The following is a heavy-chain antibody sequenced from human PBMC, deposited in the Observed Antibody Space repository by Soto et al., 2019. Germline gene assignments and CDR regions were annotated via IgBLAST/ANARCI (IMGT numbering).Heavy chain of an antibody. CDR2: ITSSGSTM. V-gene: IGHV3-48*03. CDR3: VKEKSIMYSGYDAFDL. D-gene: IGHD5-12*01. J-gene: IGHJ3*01. CDR1: GFAFSSYE. Sequence: PGGSLRLSCEASGFAFSSYEMDWVRQASGKGPEWIAHITSSGSTMYNTDSVKGRFTISRDNAKNSLYLQMNSLRAEDTAVYYCVKEKSIMYSGYDAFDLWGQGTMVTVS.